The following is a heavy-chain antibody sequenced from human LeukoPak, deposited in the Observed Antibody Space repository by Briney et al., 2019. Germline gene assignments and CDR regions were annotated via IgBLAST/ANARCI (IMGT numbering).Heavy chain of an antibody. CDR1: GGSISSYY. J-gene: IGHJ3*02. CDR3: ARSHRVVGATRDDAFDI. Sequence: SETLSLTCTVSGGSISSYYWSWIRQPPGKGLEWIGYIYYSGSTNYNPSLKSRVTISVDTSKNQFSLKLSSVPAADTAVYYCARSHRVVGATRDDAFDIWGQGTMVTVSS. CDR2: IYYSGST. D-gene: IGHD1-26*01. V-gene: IGHV4-59*08.